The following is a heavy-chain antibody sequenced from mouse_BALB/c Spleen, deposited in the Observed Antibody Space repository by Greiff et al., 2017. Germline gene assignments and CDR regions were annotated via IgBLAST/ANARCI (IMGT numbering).Heavy chain of an antibody. Sequence: EVKVVESGGGLVQPGGSLRLSCATSGFTFTDYYMSWVRQPPGKALEWLGFIRNKANGYTTEYSASVKGRFTISRDNSQSILYLQMNTLRAEDSATYYCARVGTGLAMDYWGQGTSVTVSS. J-gene: IGHJ4*01. V-gene: IGHV7-3*02. CDR1: GFTFTDYY. CDR3: ARVGTGLAMDY. CDR2: IRNKANGYTT. D-gene: IGHD4-1*01.